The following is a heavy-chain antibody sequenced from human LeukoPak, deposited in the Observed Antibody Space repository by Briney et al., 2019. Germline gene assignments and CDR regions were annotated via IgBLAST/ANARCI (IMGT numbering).Heavy chain of an antibody. Sequence: PGRSLRLSCAASGFTFSSYGMHWVRQAPGKGLEWVAVISYDGSNKYYADSVKGRFTISRDNSKNTLYLQMNSLRAEDTAVYYSAKAHGGSGYDSYFDYWGQGTLVTVSS. D-gene: IGHD5-12*01. CDR2: ISYDGSNK. CDR1: GFTFSSYG. V-gene: IGHV3-30*18. CDR3: AKAHGGSGYDSYFDY. J-gene: IGHJ4*02.